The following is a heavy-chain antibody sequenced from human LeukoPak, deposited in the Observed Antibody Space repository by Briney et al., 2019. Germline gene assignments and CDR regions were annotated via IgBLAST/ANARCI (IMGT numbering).Heavy chain of an antibody. J-gene: IGHJ4*02. D-gene: IGHD3/OR15-3a*01. CDR3: ARHWTIATYPLDY. V-gene: IGHV4-59*08. Sequence: PSETLSLTCTVSGDSITTSYWSWIRQPPGKGLEFIGYIRHTASANYNPSLKSRVTMSMDTSKNQFSLKLTSVTAADTAFYYCARHWTIATYPLDYWGRATLVTVSS. CDR1: GDSITTSY. CDR2: IRHTASA.